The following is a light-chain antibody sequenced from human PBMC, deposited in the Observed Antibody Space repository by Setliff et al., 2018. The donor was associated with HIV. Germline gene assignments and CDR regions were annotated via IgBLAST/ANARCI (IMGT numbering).Light chain of an antibody. CDR1: SSDVGGYSH. Sequence: QSALAQPASVSGSPGQSITISCTGTSSDVGGYSHVSWYQQHPGKAPKLIIYEVSNRPSGASNRFSGSKSGNTASLTISGLQAEDEADYYCSSYAVTNTLPFGTGTKVTVL. CDR3: SSYAVTNTLP. J-gene: IGLJ1*01. CDR2: EVS. V-gene: IGLV2-14*01.